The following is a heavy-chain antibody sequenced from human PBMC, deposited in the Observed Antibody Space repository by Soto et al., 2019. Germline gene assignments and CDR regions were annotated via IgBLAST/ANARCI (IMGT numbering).Heavy chain of an antibody. D-gene: IGHD3-10*01. CDR1: GFFLRDFG. CDR3: ARSTPGNPFDI. CDR2: ISSDRRNI. V-gene: IGHV3-21*01. Sequence: GGSLRLSCVASGFFLRDFGMHWIRQAPGKGLEWVSAISSDRRNIYHTDSVKGRSTISRDNSKNSLYLQINSLKADDTAVYYCARSTPGNPFDIWGQGTMVTVSS. J-gene: IGHJ3*02.